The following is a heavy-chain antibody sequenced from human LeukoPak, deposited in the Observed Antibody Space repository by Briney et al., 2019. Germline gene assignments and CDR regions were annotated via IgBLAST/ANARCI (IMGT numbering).Heavy chain of an antibody. CDR3: ARRISSGPGFDY. J-gene: IGHJ4*02. CDR1: GYTFTTYG. CDR2: ISAYNGNT. Sequence: ASVKVSCKASGYTFTTYGISWVRQAHGQGLEWMGWISAYNGNTNYAQKLQGRVTMTTDTSTSTAYMELRSLRSGDTAVYYCARRISSGPGFDYWGQGTLVTVSS. D-gene: IGHD6-19*01. V-gene: IGHV1-18*01.